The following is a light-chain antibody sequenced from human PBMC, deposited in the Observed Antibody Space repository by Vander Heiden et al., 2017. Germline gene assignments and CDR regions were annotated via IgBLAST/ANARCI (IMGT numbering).Light chain of an antibody. Sequence: QSVLTQPPSASATPGPRVTISCSGGSANIGINHVYWYEQLPGTAPRLLIYGNDQRPSGVPDRFSGAKSGTSASLAIRGLRSEDEADYYCAAWEDSLSGPVFGGGTKLTVL. CDR3: AAWEDSLSGPV. J-gene: IGLJ2*01. CDR1: SANIGINH. CDR2: GND. V-gene: IGLV1-47*01.